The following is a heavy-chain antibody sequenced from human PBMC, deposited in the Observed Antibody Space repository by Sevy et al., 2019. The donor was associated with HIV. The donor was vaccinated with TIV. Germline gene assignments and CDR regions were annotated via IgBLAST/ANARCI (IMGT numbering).Heavy chain of an antibody. CDR2: ISYDGSNK. CDR1: GFTFSSYD. V-gene: IGHV3-30*03. CDR3: AIVALTFGGDPYDKHYFMDV. D-gene: IGHD3-16*01. J-gene: IGHJ6*03. Sequence: GGSLRLSCAAPGFTFSSYDMHWVRQAPGKGLEWVAVISYDGSNKFYLDSVKGRFTISRDNSKSTLYLQLSSLRAEDTAVYYCAIVALTFGGDPYDKHYFMDVWGKGTTVTVSS.